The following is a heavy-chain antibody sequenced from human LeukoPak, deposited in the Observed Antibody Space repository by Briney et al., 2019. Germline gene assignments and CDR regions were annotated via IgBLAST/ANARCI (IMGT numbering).Heavy chain of an antibody. J-gene: IGHJ4*02. CDR1: GGSINSGYH. D-gene: IGHD4-11*01. V-gene: IGHV4-31*03. CDR3: VTTITTLDVLAFHY. Sequence: SSETLSPTCTVSGGSINSGYHWSWIRQHQGKGLEWIGYIYNSGTTYYNPALKSRVIISVDTSKNQFSLKLNSATAADTAVYYCVTTITTLDVLAFHYWGQGALVTVSS. CDR2: IYNSGTT.